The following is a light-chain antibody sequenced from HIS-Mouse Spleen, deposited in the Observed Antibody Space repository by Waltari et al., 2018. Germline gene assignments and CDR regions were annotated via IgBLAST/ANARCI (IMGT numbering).Light chain of an antibody. Sequence: QSALTQPPSASGSPGPSVTISCTGPSSDVRGSNYVSWYQQPPGKAPKPMIYEVSKRPSGVPDRFSGSKSGNTASLTVSGLQAEDEADYYCSSYAGSNNYVFGTGTKVTVL. V-gene: IGLV2-8*01. CDR1: SSDVRGSNY. CDR2: EVS. J-gene: IGLJ1*01. CDR3: SSYAGSNNYV.